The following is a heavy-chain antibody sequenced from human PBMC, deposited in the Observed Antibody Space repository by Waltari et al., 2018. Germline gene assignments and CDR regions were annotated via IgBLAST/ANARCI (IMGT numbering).Heavy chain of an antibody. V-gene: IGHV4-39*01. CDR3: ARLPISLGVGSVFDI. Sequence: QMQLQESGTGLVKPSEPLSLTCTVSGGSISSSTYYWGWIRQPPGKGLEWIGNINYSGSTYYKPSLKSRLTISVDTSKNQFSLNLRSVTAADTAVYYCARLPISLGVGSVFDIWGQGTMVTVSS. D-gene: IGHD2-15*01. CDR1: GGSISSSTYY. J-gene: IGHJ3*02. CDR2: INYSGST.